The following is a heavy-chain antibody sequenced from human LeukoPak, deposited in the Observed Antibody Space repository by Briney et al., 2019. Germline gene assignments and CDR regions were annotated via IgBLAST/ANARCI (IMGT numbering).Heavy chain of an antibody. CDR2: IIPIFGTA. CDR3: ARGYCSSPSCPPDY. J-gene: IGHJ4*02. D-gene: IGHD2-2*01. CDR1: GGTFSSYA. Sequence: ASVKVSCKASGGTFSSYANSWVRQAPGQGLEWMGRIIPIFGTANYAQKFQGRVTITADKSTSTAYMELSSLRSEDTAVYYCARGYCSSPSCPPDYWGQGTLVTVSS. V-gene: IGHV1-69*06.